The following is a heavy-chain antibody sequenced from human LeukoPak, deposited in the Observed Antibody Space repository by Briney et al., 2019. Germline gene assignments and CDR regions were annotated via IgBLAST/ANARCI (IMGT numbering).Heavy chain of an antibody. J-gene: IGHJ4*02. Sequence: GASVKVSCKTSGYTFTYYVISWVRQAPGQGLEWMGWINAYNGNTNDAQKFQGRVTMTTDTSTCTAYMELRSLRSDDTAVYYCARGEKPYDYWGQGTLVSVSS. CDR1: GYTFTYYV. CDR2: INAYNGNT. CDR3: ARGEKPYDY. D-gene: IGHD1-26*01. V-gene: IGHV1-18*01.